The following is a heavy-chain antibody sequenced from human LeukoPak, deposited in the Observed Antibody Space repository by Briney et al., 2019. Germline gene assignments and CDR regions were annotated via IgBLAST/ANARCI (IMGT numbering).Heavy chain of an antibody. CDR3: ARHYDILTGLDY. Sequence: NPSETLSLTCTVSGGSISSYYWSWIRQPPGKGLERIGYIYYSGSTNYNPSLKSRVTISVDTSKNQFSLKLSSVTAADTAVYYCARHYDILTGLDYWGQGTLVTVSS. CDR2: IYYSGST. CDR1: GGSISSYY. D-gene: IGHD3-9*01. V-gene: IGHV4-59*08. J-gene: IGHJ4*02.